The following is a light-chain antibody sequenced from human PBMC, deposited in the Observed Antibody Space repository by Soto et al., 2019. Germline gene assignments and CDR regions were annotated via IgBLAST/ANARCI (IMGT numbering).Light chain of an antibody. Sequence: IVLTQSPGTLSLSPGERATLSCRASQSVSSKLAWYQQKPGQAPRLLIYDTSGRATGTPDRFTGSGSGTDFTLTISRLEPEDFAVYYCQQYVSSPWAFGQGTKVDIK. CDR3: QQYVSSPWA. J-gene: IGKJ1*01. CDR2: DTS. V-gene: IGKV3-20*01. CDR1: QSVSSK.